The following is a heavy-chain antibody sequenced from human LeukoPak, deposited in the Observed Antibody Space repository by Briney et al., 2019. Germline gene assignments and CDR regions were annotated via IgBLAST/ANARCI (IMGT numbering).Heavy chain of an antibody. CDR1: GYTFTSYG. CDR2: ISAYNGNT. Sequence: GASVKVSCKASGYTFTSYGISWVRQAPGQGLEWMGWISAYNGNTNYAQKLQGRVTLTTDTSTSTAYMELRSLRSDDTAVCYCARDPDGDYDFDYWGQGTLVTVSS. V-gene: IGHV1-18*01. CDR3: ARDPDGDYDFDY. J-gene: IGHJ4*02. D-gene: IGHD4-17*01.